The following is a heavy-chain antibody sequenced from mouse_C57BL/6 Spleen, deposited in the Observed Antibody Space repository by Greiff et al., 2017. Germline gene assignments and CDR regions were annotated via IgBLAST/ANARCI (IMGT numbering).Heavy chain of an antibody. D-gene: IGHD1-1*01. V-gene: IGHV14-1*01. Sequence: LVESGAELVRPGASVKLSCTASGFNIKDYYMHWVKQRPEQGLEWIGRIDPEDGDTEYATKFQGKATMTADTSSNTAYLQLSSLTSEDTAVYYCTPHYYGSSPYYFDYWGQGTTLTVSS. J-gene: IGHJ2*01. CDR2: IDPEDGDT. CDR1: GFNIKDYY. CDR3: TPHYYGSSPYYFDY.